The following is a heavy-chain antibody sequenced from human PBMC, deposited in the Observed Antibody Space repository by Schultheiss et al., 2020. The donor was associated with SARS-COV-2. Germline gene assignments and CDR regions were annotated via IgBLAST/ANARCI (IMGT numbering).Heavy chain of an antibody. CDR3: ARGRGFGEVNP. CDR2: IYTSGST. Sequence: SETLSLTCAVYGGSFSGYYWSWIRQPAGKGLEWIGRIYTSGSTNYNPSLKSRVTMSVDTSKNQFSLKLSSVTAADTAVYYCARGRGFGEVNPWGQGTLVTVSS. D-gene: IGHD3-10*01. CDR1: GGSFSGYY. J-gene: IGHJ5*02. V-gene: IGHV4-59*10.